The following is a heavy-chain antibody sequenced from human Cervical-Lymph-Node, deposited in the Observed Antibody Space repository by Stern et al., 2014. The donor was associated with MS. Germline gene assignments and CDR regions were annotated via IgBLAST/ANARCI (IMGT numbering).Heavy chain of an antibody. D-gene: IGHD4-17*01. CDR2: IYWDDRK. Sequence: QVTLKESGPTLVKPTQTLTLTCTFSGFSLSTSGVGVGWIRQPPGKALEWLALIYWDDRKRYSPSLKSRLTITKDTSKNQVVLTMTNMDPVDTATYFCAHKSRTMTTLTMFDYWGQGTLVTVSS. J-gene: IGHJ4*02. CDR1: GFSLSTSGVG. CDR3: AHKSRTMTTLTMFDY. V-gene: IGHV2-5*02.